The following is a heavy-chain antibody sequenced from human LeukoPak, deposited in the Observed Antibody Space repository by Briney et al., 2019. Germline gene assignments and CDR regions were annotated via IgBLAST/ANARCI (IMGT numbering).Heavy chain of an antibody. CDR2: IYYSGST. J-gene: IGHJ2*01. Sequence: SETLSLTCTASGGSISSYYWSWIRQPPGKGLEWVGYIYYSGSTKYNPSLKSRVTISVDTSKNHFSLKLSSVTAADTAVYYCARGAYYYDSSGYYYGRYFDLWGRGTLVTVSS. CDR1: GGSISSYY. CDR3: ARGAYYYDSSGYYYGRYFDL. V-gene: IGHV4-59*01. D-gene: IGHD3-22*01.